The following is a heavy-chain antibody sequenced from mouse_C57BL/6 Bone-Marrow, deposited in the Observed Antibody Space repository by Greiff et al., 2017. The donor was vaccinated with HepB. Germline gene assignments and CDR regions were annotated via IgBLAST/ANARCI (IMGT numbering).Heavy chain of an antibody. D-gene: IGHD2-3*01. CDR3: ASGDGYYDY. Sequence: VQLQQPGAELVKSGASVKLSCKASGYTFTSYWMQWVKQRPGQGLEWIGEIDPSDSYTNYNQKFKGKATLTVDTSSSTAYMQLSSLTSEDSAVYYCASGDGYYDYWGQGTTLTVSS. J-gene: IGHJ2*01. V-gene: IGHV1-50*01. CDR1: GYTFTSYW. CDR2: IDPSDSYT.